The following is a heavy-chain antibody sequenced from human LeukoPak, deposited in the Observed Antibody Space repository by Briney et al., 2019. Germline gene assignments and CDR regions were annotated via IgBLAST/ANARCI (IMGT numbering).Heavy chain of an antibody. CDR3: ARGRYCSADICSGGDAFDI. V-gene: IGHV4-34*01. CDR1: GGSFSGYH. Sequence: SETLSLTCAVYGGSFSGYHWTWIRQSPGKGLEWIGDINPSGSTYYNPSLKSRVTMSVDTSKNQFSLKLSSVTAADTAVYYCARGRYCSADICSGGDAFDIWGQGTMVSVSS. CDR2: INPSGST. J-gene: IGHJ3*02. D-gene: IGHD2-15*01.